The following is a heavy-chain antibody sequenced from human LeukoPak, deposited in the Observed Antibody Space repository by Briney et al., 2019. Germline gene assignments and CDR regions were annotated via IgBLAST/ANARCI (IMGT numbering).Heavy chain of an antibody. D-gene: IGHD1-14*01. CDR1: GFTFSGYW. CDR2: IKKDGSEK. Sequence: GGSLRLSCAASGFTFSGYWMTWVRQAPGKGLEWVASIKKDGSEKNYVDSVKGRFAISRDNAENSLYLQMNSMRADDTAVYYCARGGGTFAPWGRGTLVTVSS. CDR3: ARGGGTFAP. J-gene: IGHJ4*02. V-gene: IGHV3-7*05.